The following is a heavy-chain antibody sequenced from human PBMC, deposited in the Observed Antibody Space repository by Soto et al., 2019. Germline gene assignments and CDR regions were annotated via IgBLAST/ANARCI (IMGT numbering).Heavy chain of an antibody. Sequence: GGSLRLSCAASGFSFSSYGMHWVRQAPGRGLEWVTVISNDGNRKYYGESVKGRFSVSRDNDKDTLYLQMNGLRPEATGVYYCEKPRRQLSAIDMWGQGTTVTVSS. V-gene: IGHV3-30*18. J-gene: IGHJ3*02. CDR3: EKPRRQLSAIDM. CDR2: ISNDGNRK. CDR1: GFSFSSYG.